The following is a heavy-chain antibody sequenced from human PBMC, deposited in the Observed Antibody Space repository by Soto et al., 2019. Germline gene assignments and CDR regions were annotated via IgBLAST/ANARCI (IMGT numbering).Heavy chain of an antibody. CDR2: ISYDGSNK. V-gene: IGHV3-30*18. J-gene: IGHJ3*01. Sequence: QVQLVESGGGVVQPGRSLRLSCAASGFTFRKSGMHWVRQAPAKGLEWVALISYDGSNKYYADSVKGRFTISRDDSKNTMYLQMNTLRTEDPAIYYCAKVLSFIDAYDVWGPGTMVTVSS. CDR3: AKVLSFIDAYDV. D-gene: IGHD3-16*02. CDR1: GFTFRKSG.